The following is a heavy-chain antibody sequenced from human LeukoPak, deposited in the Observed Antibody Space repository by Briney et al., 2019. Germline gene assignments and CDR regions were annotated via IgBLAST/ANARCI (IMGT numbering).Heavy chain of an antibody. J-gene: IGHJ4*02. CDR3: ARSSGYYDSSGYDY. CDR2: IYYSGST. Sequence: SETLSLTCTVSGGSVSRSPYYWGWIRQPPGKGLEWIGNIYYSGSTYYNPSLKGRVTISVDTSKNQFSLKVTSVTAADTAVYYCARSSGYYDSSGYDYWGQGTLVTVSS. D-gene: IGHD3-22*01. V-gene: IGHV4-39*01. CDR1: GGSVSRSPYY.